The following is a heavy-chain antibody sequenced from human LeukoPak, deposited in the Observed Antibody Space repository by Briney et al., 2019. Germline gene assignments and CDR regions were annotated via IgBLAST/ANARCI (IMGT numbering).Heavy chain of an antibody. CDR2: ISSSSYI. CDR1: GFTFSSYS. J-gene: IGHJ5*02. V-gene: IGHV3-21*01. CDR3: ARGLGSPVNWFDP. Sequence: GGSLRLSCAASGFTFSSYSMTWVRQAPGKGLEWVSSISSSSYIYYADSVKGRFTISRDNAENSLFLQMNSLRAEDTAVYYCARGLGSPVNWFDPWGQGTLDTVSS. D-gene: IGHD6-19*01.